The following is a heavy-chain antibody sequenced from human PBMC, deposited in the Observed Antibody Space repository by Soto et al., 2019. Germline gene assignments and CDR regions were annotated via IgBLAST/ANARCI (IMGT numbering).Heavy chain of an antibody. Sequence: QVQLVQSGAEVKKPGASVKVSCKASGYTFTSCGMSWVRQAPGQGLVWMGWIRAHTGSSGYAQRCQGRVTMTTDRSTSTAYMELRSLRSDDTAVYYCARAFFYQGSDSRGYSFDAFDFWGPGTLVTVSS. CDR1: GYTFTSCG. D-gene: IGHD3-22*01. J-gene: IGHJ3*01. V-gene: IGHV1-18*01. CDR3: ARAFFYQGSDSRGYSFDAFDF. CDR2: IRAHTGSS.